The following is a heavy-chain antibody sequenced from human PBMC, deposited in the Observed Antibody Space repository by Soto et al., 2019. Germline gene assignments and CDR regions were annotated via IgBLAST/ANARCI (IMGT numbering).Heavy chain of an antibody. V-gene: IGHV4-31*03. J-gene: IGHJ4*02. CDR2: IYYSGST. CDR3: AREPSRYGYSYRGHYFDY. CDR1: GGSISSGGYY. D-gene: IGHD5-18*01. Sequence: QVQLQESGPGLVKPSQTLSLTCTVSGGSISSGGYYWSWIRQHPGKGLEWIGYIYYSGSTYYNPSLKSRVTISVDTSKNQFSLKLSSVTAADTAVYYCAREPSRYGYSYRGHYFDYWGQGTLVTVSS.